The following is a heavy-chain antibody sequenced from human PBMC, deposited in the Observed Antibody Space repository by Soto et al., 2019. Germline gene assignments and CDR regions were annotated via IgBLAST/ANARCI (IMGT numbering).Heavy chain of an antibody. J-gene: IGHJ4*02. Sequence: PSETLSLTCTVSGGSISSYYWSWIRQPPGKGLEWIGYIYYSGSTNYNPSLKSRVTISVDTSKNQFSLKLSSVTAADTAVYYCGRGPREYCSGGSCYSIFDYWGQGTLVTVSS. CDR1: GGSISSYY. CDR2: IYYSGST. V-gene: IGHV4-59*01. CDR3: GRGPREYCSGGSCYSIFDY. D-gene: IGHD2-15*01.